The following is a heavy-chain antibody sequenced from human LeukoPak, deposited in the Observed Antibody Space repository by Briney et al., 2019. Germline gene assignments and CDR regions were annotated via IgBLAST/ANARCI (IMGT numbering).Heavy chain of an antibody. Sequence: GGSLRLSCSASGFTFSSYWMNWVRQAPGKGLVWVSRIASDGSSTTYADSVKGRFSISRDNAKNTLYLQMNSLRVEDTAVYYCARGRPHGNDYWGQGTLVTVSS. V-gene: IGHV3-74*01. CDR2: IASDGSST. J-gene: IGHJ4*02. CDR1: GFTFSSYW. CDR3: ARGRPHGNDY. D-gene: IGHD4-23*01.